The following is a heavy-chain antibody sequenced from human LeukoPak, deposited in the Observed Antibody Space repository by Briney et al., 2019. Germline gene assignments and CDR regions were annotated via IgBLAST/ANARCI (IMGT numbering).Heavy chain of an antibody. V-gene: IGHV1-18*01. CDR1: GYTFTSYG. CDR2: ISAYNGNT. CDR3: ARDEGPYSSGWTMFDY. J-gene: IGHJ4*02. Sequence: ASVKVYCKASGYTFTSYGISWVRQAPGQGLEWMGWISAYNGNTNYAQKLQGRVTMTTDTSASTAYMELRSLRSDDTAVYYCARDEGPYSSGWTMFDYWGQGTLVTVSS. D-gene: IGHD6-19*01.